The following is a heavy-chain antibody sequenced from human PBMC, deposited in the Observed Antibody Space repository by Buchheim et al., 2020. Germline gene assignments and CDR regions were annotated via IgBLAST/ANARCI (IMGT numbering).Heavy chain of an antibody. V-gene: IGHV3-33*01. CDR2: IWYDGCNK. J-gene: IGHJ2*01. CDR1: GFTFRNAG. D-gene: IGHD6-25*01. Sequence: QVQLVESGGGVVHPGTSLRLSCATSGFTFRNAGMHWVRQAPGKGLERVAFIWYDGCNKFYADSVRGRFTISRDSSTNTQSLQMNSLRAEDTAMYYCARDRSERYFDLWGRGTL. CDR3: ARDRSERYFDL.